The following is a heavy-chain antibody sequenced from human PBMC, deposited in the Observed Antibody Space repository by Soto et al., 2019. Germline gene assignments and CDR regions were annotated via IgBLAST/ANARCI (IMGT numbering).Heavy chain of an antibody. Sequence: QVHLMESGGGLVKPGGSLRLSCAGSGFTFSDYYITWIRRAPGKGLEWVSYINTLSSAIYYADSVKGRFTISRDNAKNSVYLQMNSLRAEDTAVYYCARRLQWQLRPLDSWGRGTLLTVSS. J-gene: IGHJ4*02. D-gene: IGHD6-19*01. CDR2: INTLSSAI. CDR1: GFTFSDYY. V-gene: IGHV3-11*01. CDR3: ARRLQWQLRPLDS.